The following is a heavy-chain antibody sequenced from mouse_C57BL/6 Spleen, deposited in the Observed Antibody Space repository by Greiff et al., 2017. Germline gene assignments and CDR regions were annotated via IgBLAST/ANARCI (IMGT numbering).Heavy chain of an antibody. V-gene: IGHV1-82*01. CDR3: ARSGEYAYFDY. D-gene: IGHD5-1*01. Sequence: VKLMESGPELVKPGASVKISCKASGYAFSSSWMNWVKQRPGKGLEWIGRIYPGDGDTNYNGKFKGKATLTADKSSSTAYMQLSSLTSEDSAVYFCARSGEYAYFDYWGQGTTLTGSS. CDR1: GYAFSSSW. CDR2: IYPGDGDT. J-gene: IGHJ2*01.